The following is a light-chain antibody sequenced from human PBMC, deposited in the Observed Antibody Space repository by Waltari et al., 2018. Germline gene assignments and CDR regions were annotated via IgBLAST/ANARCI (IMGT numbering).Light chain of an antibody. J-gene: IGKJ1*01. V-gene: IGKV4-1*01. Sequence: DIVMTQSPDSLAVSLGERATINCQSSQSVLYSSNNKNYLARYQQKTGQPPKPLIYCASTRESGVPDRFSGSGSGTDFTLTISSLQAEDVAVYYCQQYYSTRTFGQGTKVEIK. CDR2: CAS. CDR3: QQYYSTRT. CDR1: QSVLYSSNNKNY.